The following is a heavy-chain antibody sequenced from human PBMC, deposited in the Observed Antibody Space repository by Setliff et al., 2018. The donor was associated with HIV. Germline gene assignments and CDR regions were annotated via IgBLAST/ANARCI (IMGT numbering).Heavy chain of an antibody. CDR1: GGSITSGSYY. J-gene: IGHJ3*02. V-gene: IGHV4-61*02. CDR2: IYSNGRT. D-gene: IGHD6-19*01. Sequence: SETLSLTCTVSGGSITSGSYYWSWIRQPAGKGLEWIGRIYSNGRTTHNPSLKSRVTISRDTSENQFSLRLSSVTAADTAVYYCARLPGQRGQAGRDAFDIWGQGTMVTVSS. CDR3: ARLPGQRGQAGRDAFDI.